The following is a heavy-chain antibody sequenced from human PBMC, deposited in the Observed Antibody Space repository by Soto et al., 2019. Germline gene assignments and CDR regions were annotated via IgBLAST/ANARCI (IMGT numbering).Heavy chain of an antibody. CDR2: ISGSGDST. CDR1: GFTFSSYA. D-gene: IGHD1-26*01. Sequence: EVQLLESGGGLVQPGGSLRLSCAASGFTFSSYAMRWVRQAPGKGLEWVSAISGSGDSTYYADSVKGRFTISRDNSKNTLYLQMNSLRGEDTAVYYCARRGSGSYYAYWGQGTLVTVSS. CDR3: ARRGSGSYYAY. J-gene: IGHJ4*02. V-gene: IGHV3-23*01.